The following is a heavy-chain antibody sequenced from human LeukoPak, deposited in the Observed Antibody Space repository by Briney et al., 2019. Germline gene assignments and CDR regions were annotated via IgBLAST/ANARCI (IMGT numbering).Heavy chain of an antibody. CDR3: ARRVGADLIPWFDP. CDR1: GYNFTNFW. J-gene: IGHJ5*02. CDR2: IYPGDSDT. V-gene: IGHV5-51*01. Sequence: GESLKISCQGSGYNFTNFWIAWVRQMPGKGLEWMGIIYPGDSDTRYSPSFQGQVAISADKSISTAYLQWSSLKASDTAMYYCARRVGADLIPWFDPWGQGTLVTVSS. D-gene: IGHD1-26*01.